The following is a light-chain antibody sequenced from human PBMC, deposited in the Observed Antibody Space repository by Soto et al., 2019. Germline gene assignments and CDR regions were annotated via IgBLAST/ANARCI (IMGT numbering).Light chain of an antibody. V-gene: IGKV1-39*01. CDR1: QGISTY. Sequence: DIHMSQSPSSLSALVVVIVTITCRASQGISTYLNWYQQKPGKAPKLLIYAASSLQSGVPSRFSGSGSGTDFPLTISSLQPEDFTTYYCQQSYSTLSITFGQGTRLEIK. CDR3: QQSYSTLSIT. CDR2: AAS. J-gene: IGKJ5*01.